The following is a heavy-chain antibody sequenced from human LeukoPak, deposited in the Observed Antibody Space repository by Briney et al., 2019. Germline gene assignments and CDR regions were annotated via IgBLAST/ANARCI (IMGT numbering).Heavy chain of an antibody. CDR2: ISSSSSYI. CDR3: AKDVPTAYFDY. CDR1: GFTFSSYS. Sequence: GGSLRLSCAASGFTFSSYSMNWVRQAPGKGLEWVSSISSSSSYIYYADSVKGRFTISRDNSKTTLYLQMNSLRAEDTAVYYCAKDVPTAYFDYWGQGTLVTVSS. D-gene: IGHD2-2*01. J-gene: IGHJ4*02. V-gene: IGHV3-21*01.